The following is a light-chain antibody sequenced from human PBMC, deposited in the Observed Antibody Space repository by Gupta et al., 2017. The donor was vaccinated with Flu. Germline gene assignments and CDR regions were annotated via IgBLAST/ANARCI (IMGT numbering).Light chain of an antibody. Sequence: PSSLSASVGDRVTITCRASQSITNSLNWYQQKPGKAPNLLIYAASSLQGGVPSRFSGSGSGTDFTLTIRGLQPEDFATYYRQQSDSTPWTFGQGTKVEI. J-gene: IGKJ1*01. CDR2: AAS. V-gene: IGKV1-39*01. CDR3: QQSDSTPWT. CDR1: QSITNS.